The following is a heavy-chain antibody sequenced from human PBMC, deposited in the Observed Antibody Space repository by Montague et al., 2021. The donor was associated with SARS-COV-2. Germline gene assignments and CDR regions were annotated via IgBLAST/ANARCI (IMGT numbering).Heavy chain of an antibody. CDR2: ISYDGSNK. CDR1: GFTFGSYA. CDR3: ARSLSGSYWGAFDI. Sequence: SLRLSCAASGFTFGSYAMHWVRQAPGKGLEWVAVISYDGSNKYYVDSVKGRFTISRDNSKNTLYLQMNSLRAEDTAVYYCARSLSGSYWGAFDIWGQGTMVTVSS. J-gene: IGHJ3*02. V-gene: IGHV3-30*04. D-gene: IGHD1-26*01.